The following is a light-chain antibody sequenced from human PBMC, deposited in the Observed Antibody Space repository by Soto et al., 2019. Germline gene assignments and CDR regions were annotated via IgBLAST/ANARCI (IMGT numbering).Light chain of an antibody. V-gene: IGKV1-39*01. CDR1: QSISTY. CDR3: QQSYSTPLT. Sequence: DIQVTQSPSSLSASVGDRVTITCRASQSISTYLNWYQQKPGKAPKLLIYAASSLQSGVPSRFSGGGSGTDFTLTISSLQPEDFATYYCQQSYSTPLTFGGGTKVEIK. J-gene: IGKJ4*01. CDR2: AAS.